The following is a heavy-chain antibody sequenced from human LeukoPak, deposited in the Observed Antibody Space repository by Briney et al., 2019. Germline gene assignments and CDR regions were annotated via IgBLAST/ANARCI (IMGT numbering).Heavy chain of an antibody. CDR1: GGTFSSYA. Sequence: SVKVSCKARGGTFSSYAISWVRQAPGQGLEWMGGIIPIFGTANYAQKFQGRVTITADESTSTAYMELSSLRSEDTAVYYCARESGTSGYYGSGSYRYWGQGTLVAVSS. D-gene: IGHD3-10*01. CDR2: IIPIFGTA. CDR3: ARESGTSGYYGSGSYRY. V-gene: IGHV1-69*13. J-gene: IGHJ4*02.